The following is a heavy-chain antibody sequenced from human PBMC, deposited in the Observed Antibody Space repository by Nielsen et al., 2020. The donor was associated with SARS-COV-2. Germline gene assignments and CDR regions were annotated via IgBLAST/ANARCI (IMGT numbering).Heavy chain of an antibody. CDR1: GFTFDDYA. V-gene: IGHV4-59*08. CDR3: ARHADYYYMDV. CDR2: IYYSGST. J-gene: IGHJ6*03. Sequence: ESLKISCAASGFTFDDYAMHWVRQAPGKGLEWIGYIYYSGSTNYNPSLKSRVTISVDTSKNQFSLKLSSVTAADTAVYYCARHADYYYMDVWGKGTTVTVSS.